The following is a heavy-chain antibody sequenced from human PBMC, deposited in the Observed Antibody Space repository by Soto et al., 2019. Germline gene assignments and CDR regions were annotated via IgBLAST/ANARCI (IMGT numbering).Heavy chain of an antibody. CDR2: IWYDGSNE. CDR3: AGEKEGHNTPPPRPIDY. V-gene: IGHV3-33*01. D-gene: IGHD1-20*01. Sequence: QVQLVESGGGVVQPGRSLRLSCAASGFTFSNYGMNWVRQAPGKGLEWVAVIWYDGSNEFYGDAVKGRFTISRDNSKNKLFLKMNGLRVEDTAVYYCAGEKEGHNTPPPRPIDYWGQGTLVTVSS. J-gene: IGHJ4*02. CDR1: GFTFSNYG.